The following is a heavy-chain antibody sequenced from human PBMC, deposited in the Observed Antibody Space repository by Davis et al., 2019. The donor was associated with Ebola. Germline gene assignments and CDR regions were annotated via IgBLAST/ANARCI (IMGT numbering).Heavy chain of an antibody. Sequence: GGSLRLSCAASGFTFSSYWMTWVRQAPGKGLEWVANIKQDGGEKYYVDSVKGRFTISRDNAKNSLYLQMNSLRAEDTAVYYCARDRQLNCISTSCYGGRWFDPWGQGTLVTVSS. CDR2: IKQDGGEK. CDR1: GFTFSSYW. V-gene: IGHV3-7*03. CDR3: ARDRQLNCISTSCYGGRWFDP. J-gene: IGHJ5*02. D-gene: IGHD2-2*01.